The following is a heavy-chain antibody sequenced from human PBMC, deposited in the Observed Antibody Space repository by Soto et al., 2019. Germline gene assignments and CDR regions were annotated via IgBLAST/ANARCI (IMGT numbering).Heavy chain of an antibody. CDR2: ISGSGGST. V-gene: IGHV3-23*01. CDR1: GSTFSSYA. CDR3: AKYAALVGITMVRGPFDY. D-gene: IGHD3-10*01. J-gene: IGHJ4*02. Sequence: PGGSLRLSCAASGSTFSSYAMSWVRQAPGKGLEWVSAISGSGGSTYYADSVKGRFTISRDNSKNTLYLQMNSLRAEDTAVYYCAKYAALVGITMVRGPFDYWGQGTLVTVSS.